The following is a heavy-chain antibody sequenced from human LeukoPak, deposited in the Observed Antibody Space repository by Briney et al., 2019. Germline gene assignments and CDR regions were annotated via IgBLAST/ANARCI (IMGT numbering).Heavy chain of an antibody. V-gene: IGHV4-34*01. CDR1: GVSFSGYY. D-gene: IGHD2/OR15-2a*01. J-gene: IGHJ4*02. Sequence: SETLSLTCAVYGVSFSGYYWSWIRQPPGKGLEWIGEINHSGSTNYNPSLKSRVTISVDTSKNQFSLKLSSVTAADTAVYYCAGEESIRYYFDYWGQGTLVTVSS. CDR3: AGEESIRYYFDY. CDR2: INHSGST.